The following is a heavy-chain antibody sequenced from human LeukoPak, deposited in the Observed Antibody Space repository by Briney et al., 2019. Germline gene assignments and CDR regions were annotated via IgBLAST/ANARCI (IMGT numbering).Heavy chain of an antibody. CDR2: IYFSGTT. Sequence: PSETLSLTCTVSGDSINAYYWGWIRQPPGKGLEWIGYIYFSGTTKYNPSLESRVTISVDTSKNQFSLKLSSVTAADTAVYYCARDVGGFETYYFDYWGQGTLVTVSS. J-gene: IGHJ4*02. CDR3: ARDVGGFETYYFDY. D-gene: IGHD3-10*01. CDR1: GDSINAYY. V-gene: IGHV4-59*12.